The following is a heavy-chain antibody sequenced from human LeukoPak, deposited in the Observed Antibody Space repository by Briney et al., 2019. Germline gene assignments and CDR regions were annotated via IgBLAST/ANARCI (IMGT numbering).Heavy chain of an antibody. Sequence: GGPLRLSCAASGFTFSSYGMHWVRQAPGKGLEWVAFIRYDGSNKYYADSVKGRFTISRDNSKNTLYLQMNSLRAEDTAVYYCAKDHVPAAHEPAFDPWGQGTLVTVSS. V-gene: IGHV3-30*02. CDR2: IRYDGSNK. D-gene: IGHD2-2*01. CDR3: AKDHVPAAHEPAFDP. CDR1: GFTFSSYG. J-gene: IGHJ5*02.